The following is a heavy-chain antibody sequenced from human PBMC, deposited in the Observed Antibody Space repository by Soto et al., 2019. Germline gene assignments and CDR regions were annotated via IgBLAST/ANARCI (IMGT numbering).Heavy chain of an antibody. CDR3: AKGTTVTPWRYLDL. Sequence: QEQLVESGGGVAQPGRSLRLSCEASRFTFSSYGMHWVRQAPGKGLEWVAVISYDGDYKNYADSVKGRFTISRDNSKNTLYLHMNSLRGEDTAVYYCAKGTTVTPWRYLDLWGRGTLVSVSS. CDR2: ISYDGDYK. J-gene: IGHJ2*01. CDR1: RFTFSSYG. D-gene: IGHD4-17*01. V-gene: IGHV3-30*18.